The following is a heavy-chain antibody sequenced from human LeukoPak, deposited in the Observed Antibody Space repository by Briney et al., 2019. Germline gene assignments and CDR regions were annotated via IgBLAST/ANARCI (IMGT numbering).Heavy chain of an antibody. J-gene: IGHJ4*02. D-gene: IGHD6-13*01. CDR1: GFTFSSYA. Sequence: TGGSLRLSCAASGFTFSSYAMHWVRQAPGKGREWVAFVHYDGSNNYYTDSVKGRFTISRDNSRNTLYLQMNTLRADDTAVYYCAKDHGSSDWYYFDYWGQGTLVTVSS. V-gene: IGHV3-30*02. CDR2: VHYDGSNN. CDR3: AKDHGSSDWYYFDY.